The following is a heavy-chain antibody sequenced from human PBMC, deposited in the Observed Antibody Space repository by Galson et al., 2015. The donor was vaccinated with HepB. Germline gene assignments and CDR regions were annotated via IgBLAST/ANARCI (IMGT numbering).Heavy chain of an antibody. CDR1: GFTFSDYY. V-gene: IGHV3-11*01. D-gene: IGHD6-13*01. J-gene: IGHJ6*02. CDR3: ARDRLQLTSSSWYPPEVYYYYGMDV. CDR2: ISSSGSTI. Sequence: SLRLSCAASGFTFSDYYMSWIRQAPGKGLEWVSYISSSGSTIYYADSVKGRFTISRDNAKNSLYLQMNSLRAEDTAVYYCARDRLQLTSSSWYPPEVYYYYGMDVWGQGTTVTVSS.